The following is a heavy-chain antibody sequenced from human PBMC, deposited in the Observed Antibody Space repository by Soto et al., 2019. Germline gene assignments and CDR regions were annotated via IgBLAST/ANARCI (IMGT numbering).Heavy chain of an antibody. D-gene: IGHD3-22*01. J-gene: IGHJ4*02. Sequence: PSDTRSLTWPVSGLSLSSYSWSWIRQPPGKGLEWIGYIYYSGSTNYNPSLKSRVTISVDTSKNQFSLKLSSVTAADTAVYYCARRDSSGHYFDYWGQGTLVTVSS. CDR3: ARRDSSGHYFDY. V-gene: IGHV4-59*01. CDR1: GLSLSSYS. CDR2: IYYSGST.